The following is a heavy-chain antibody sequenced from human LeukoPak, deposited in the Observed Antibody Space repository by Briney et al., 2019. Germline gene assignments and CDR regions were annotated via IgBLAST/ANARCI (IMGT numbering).Heavy chain of an antibody. CDR1: GYSFTSYW. D-gene: IGHD6-19*01. CDR3: ARHSFVAGTLDWFDP. Sequence: GESLKISCKGSGYSFTSYWISWVRQMPGKGLEWMGRIDPSDSYTNHSPSFQGHVTISADKSISTAYLQWSSLKASDTAMYYCARHSFVAGTLDWFDPWGQGTLVTVSS. V-gene: IGHV5-10-1*01. J-gene: IGHJ5*02. CDR2: IDPSDSYT.